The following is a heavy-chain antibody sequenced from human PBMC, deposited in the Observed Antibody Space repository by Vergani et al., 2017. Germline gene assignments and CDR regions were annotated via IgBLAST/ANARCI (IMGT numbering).Heavy chain of an antibody. CDR2: IYHSGST. Sequence: QLQLQESGPGLVKPSETLSLTCAVSGYSISSGYYWGWIRQPPGKGLEWIGSIYHSGSTYYNPSLKSRVTISVDTSKNQLSLKLSSVTAADTAVYYCARRSYDSSGYYYGYWGQGTLVTVSS. CDR3: ARRSYDSSGYYYGY. D-gene: IGHD3-22*01. V-gene: IGHV4-38-2*01. J-gene: IGHJ4*02. CDR1: GYSISSGYY.